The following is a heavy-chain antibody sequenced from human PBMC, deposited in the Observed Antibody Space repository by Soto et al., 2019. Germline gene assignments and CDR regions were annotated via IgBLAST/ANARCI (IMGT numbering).Heavy chain of an antibody. D-gene: IGHD3-10*01. CDR1: EYTLSELS. CDR2: FDPEDGET. V-gene: IGHV1-24*01. J-gene: IGHJ4*02. CDR3: AVCQMRLIWFGEKLSY. Sequence: ASVKVSCKFSEYTLSELSIHWVRQAPGKGLEWMGGFDPEDGETVYAQKFQGRVTMTEDTSTHTAYMQLTRLTSEDTAVYYCAVCQMRLIWFGEKLSYWGQGTLVTVSS.